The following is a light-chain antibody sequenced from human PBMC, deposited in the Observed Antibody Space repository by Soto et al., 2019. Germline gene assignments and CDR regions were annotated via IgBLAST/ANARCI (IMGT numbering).Light chain of an antibody. CDR1: QSISSW. CDR2: DAS. J-gene: IGKJ1*01. CDR3: QQYNSYSTWT. V-gene: IGKV1-5*01. Sequence: DIQMTHSPSTLSASLGYIFTITFRSSQSISSWLAWYQQKPGKAPKLLIYDASSLESGVPSRFSGSGSGTEFTLTISSLQPDDFATYYCQQYNSYSTWTFGQGTKVDIK.